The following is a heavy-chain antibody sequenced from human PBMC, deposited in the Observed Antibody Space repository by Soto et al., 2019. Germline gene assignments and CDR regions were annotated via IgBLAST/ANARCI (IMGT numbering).Heavy chain of an antibody. CDR1: GFTVSSNY. CDR3: ARDPSDFWSGYYTGA. D-gene: IGHD3-3*01. Sequence: GGSLRLSCAASGFTVSSNYMSWVRQAPGKGLEWVSVIYSGGSTYYADSVKGRFTISRDNSKNTLYLQMNSLRAEDTAVYYCARDPSDFWSGYYTGAWGQGTLVTVSS. V-gene: IGHV3-66*01. J-gene: IGHJ5*02. CDR2: IYSGGST.